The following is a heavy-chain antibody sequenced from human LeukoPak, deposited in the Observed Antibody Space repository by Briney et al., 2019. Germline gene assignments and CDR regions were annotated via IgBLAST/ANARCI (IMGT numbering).Heavy chain of an antibody. D-gene: IGHD1-7*01. J-gene: IGHJ4*02. CDR1: GYTFTGYY. CDR2: INPNSGGT. CDR3: ARDSDRKTKLFDY. Sequence: ASVKVSCKASGYTFTGYYMHWVRQAPGQGLEWMGWINPNSGGTNYAQKLQGRVTMTTDTSTSTAYMELRSLRSDDTAVYYCARDSDRKTKLFDYWGQGTLVTVSS. V-gene: IGHV1-2*02.